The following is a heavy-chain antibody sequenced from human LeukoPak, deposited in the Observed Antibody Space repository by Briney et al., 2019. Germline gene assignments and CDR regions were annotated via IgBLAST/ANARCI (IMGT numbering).Heavy chain of an antibody. CDR1: GFTFSSYA. Sequence: GGSLRLSCAASGFTFSSYAMSWVRQAPGKGLEWVSAISGSGGSTYYADSVKGRFTISRDNSKNTLYLQMNSLRAEDTAVYYCARVITIFGVVIIGDAFDIWGQGTMVTVSS. CDR2: ISGSGGST. CDR3: ARVITIFGVVIIGDAFDI. D-gene: IGHD3-3*01. V-gene: IGHV3-23*01. J-gene: IGHJ3*02.